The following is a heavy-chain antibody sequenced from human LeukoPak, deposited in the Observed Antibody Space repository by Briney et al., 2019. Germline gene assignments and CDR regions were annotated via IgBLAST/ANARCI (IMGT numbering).Heavy chain of an antibody. CDR2: ISSSGSTI. D-gene: IGHD6-13*01. CDR1: GFTFSDYY. V-gene: IGHV3-11*01. CDR3: ARDQMKGIAAAGTGFDY. Sequence: GGSLRLPCAASGFTFSDYYMSWIRQAPGKGLKWVSYISSSGSTIYYADSVKGRFTISRDNAKNSLYLQMNSLRAEDTAVYYCARDQMKGIAAAGTGFDYWGQGTLVTVSS. J-gene: IGHJ4*02.